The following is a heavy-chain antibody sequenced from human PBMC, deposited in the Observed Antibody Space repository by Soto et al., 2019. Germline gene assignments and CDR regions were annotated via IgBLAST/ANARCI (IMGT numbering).Heavy chain of an antibody. Sequence: PGGSLRLSCAAPGFTFSSYWMHWVRQAPGKGLVWVSRIKSDGSSTSYADSVKGRFSISRDNAKNTLYLQMNSLRAEDTAVYYCARDVAPISVAGTDFDYWGQGTLVTVSS. CDR3: ARDVAPISVAGTDFDY. CDR2: IKSDGSST. D-gene: IGHD6-19*01. V-gene: IGHV3-74*01. CDR1: GFTFSSYW. J-gene: IGHJ4*02.